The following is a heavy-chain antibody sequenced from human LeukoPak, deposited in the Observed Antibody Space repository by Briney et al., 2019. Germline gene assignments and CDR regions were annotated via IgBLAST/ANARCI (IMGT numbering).Heavy chain of an antibody. CDR1: GYTFTSYG. Sequence: GASVKVSCKASGYTFTSYGISWVRQAPGQGLEWMGWISAYNGNTNYAQKLQGRVTMTTDTSTSTAYMELRSLRSDDTAVYYCARAQGVWGELPLGQDYWGQGTLVTVSS. CDR3: ARAQGVWGELPLGQDY. D-gene: IGHD1-26*01. V-gene: IGHV1-18*01. CDR2: ISAYNGNT. J-gene: IGHJ4*02.